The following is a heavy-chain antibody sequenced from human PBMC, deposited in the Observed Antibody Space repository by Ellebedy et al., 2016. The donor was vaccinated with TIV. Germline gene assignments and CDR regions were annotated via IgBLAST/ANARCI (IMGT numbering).Heavy chain of an antibody. Sequence: GESLKISCAASGFMFSNYWMSWVRQAPGKGLEWVANIKQDGSEKYYVDSVKGRFTISRDNAKNSLYLQMNNLRAEDTAVYYCAREEQLVRYPSVYQIFPYMDVWGQGTTVTVSS. J-gene: IGHJ6*02. CDR2: IKQDGSEK. V-gene: IGHV3-7*01. CDR3: AREEQLVRYPSVYQIFPYMDV. CDR1: GFMFSNYW. D-gene: IGHD6-13*01.